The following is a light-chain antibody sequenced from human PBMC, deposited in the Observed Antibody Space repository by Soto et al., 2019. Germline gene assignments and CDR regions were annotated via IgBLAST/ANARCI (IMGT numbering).Light chain of an antibody. CDR1: SSDVGGYIY. Sequence: QSALTQPASVSGSPGQSIAISCTGTSSDVGGYIYVSWYQQHPGKAPKLMIYEVSNRPSGVSNRFSGSKSGSTASLTISGLQAEDEADYYCSSYTSSSTYVFGTGTKLTVL. CDR3: SSYTSSSTYV. CDR2: EVS. J-gene: IGLJ1*01. V-gene: IGLV2-14*01.